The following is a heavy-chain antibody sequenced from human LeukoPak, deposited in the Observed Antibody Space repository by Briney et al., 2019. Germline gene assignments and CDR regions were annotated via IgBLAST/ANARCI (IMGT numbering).Heavy chain of an antibody. CDR1: GYTFTSYG. J-gene: IGHJ4*02. CDR3: ARDLGYYDSSGYLVY. CDR2: ISAYNGNT. V-gene: IGHV1-18*01. Sequence: ASVKVSCKASGYTFTSYGISWVRQAPGQGLEWMGWISAYNGNTNYAQKLQGRVTMTTDTSTSTAYMELRSLTSDDTAVYYCARDLGYYDSSGYLVYWGQGTLVTVSS. D-gene: IGHD3-22*01.